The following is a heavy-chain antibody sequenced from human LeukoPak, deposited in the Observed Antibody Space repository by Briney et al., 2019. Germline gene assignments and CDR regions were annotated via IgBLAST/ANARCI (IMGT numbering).Heavy chain of an antibody. J-gene: IGHJ6*02. D-gene: IGHD6-13*01. CDR1: GGSISSYY. CDR2: INHSGST. Sequence: SETLSLTCTVSGGSISSYYWSWIRQPPGKGLEWIGEINHSGSTNYNPSLKSRVTISVDTSKNQFSLKLSSVTAADTAVYYCARIAPYSSSWYVPQYYYGMDVWGQGTTVTVSS. V-gene: IGHV4-34*01. CDR3: ARIAPYSSSWYVPQYYYGMDV.